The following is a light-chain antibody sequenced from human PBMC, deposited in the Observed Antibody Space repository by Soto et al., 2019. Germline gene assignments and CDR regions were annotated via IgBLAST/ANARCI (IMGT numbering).Light chain of an antibody. CDR3: QQANTFPRT. Sequence: DIQMTQSPSSVSASVGDRVTITCRASQGIGSELVWYQQKPGKAPNLLIYDASNLQSGVPSRFSGSGSGTDFNLTISSLQPEDFVTYYCQQANTFPRTFGQGTRLDIE. J-gene: IGKJ5*01. V-gene: IGKV1-12*01. CDR1: QGIGSE. CDR2: DAS.